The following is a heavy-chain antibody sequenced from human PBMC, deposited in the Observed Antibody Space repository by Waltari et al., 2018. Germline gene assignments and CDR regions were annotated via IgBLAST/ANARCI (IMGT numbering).Heavy chain of an antibody. CDR1: GYTFTSYA. D-gene: IGHD1-26*01. CDR3: ARGHGRGYWYFDL. Sequence: QVQLVQSGAEVKKPGASVKVSCKASGYTFTSYAMHWVRQAPGQRLEWMGWINAGNGNTKYSQKFQGRVTITRNTSISTAYMELSSLRSEDTAVYYCARGHGRGYWYFDLWGRGTLVTVSS. CDR2: INAGNGNT. J-gene: IGHJ2*01. V-gene: IGHV1-3*01.